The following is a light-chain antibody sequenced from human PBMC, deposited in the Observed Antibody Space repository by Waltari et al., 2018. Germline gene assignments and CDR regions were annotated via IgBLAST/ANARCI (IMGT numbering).Light chain of an antibody. CDR2: DAS. Sequence: EILLPQSPGPLPFSPGERPTLPCRASQSISKNLAWYQQKPGQAPRLLIYDASLRATGIPDRFSGSGYGTDFSLTISRLEPEDYAVYYCQKYGSLPATFGRGTKVEIK. V-gene: IGKV3-20*01. CDR3: QKYGSLPAT. J-gene: IGKJ1*01. CDR1: QSISKN.